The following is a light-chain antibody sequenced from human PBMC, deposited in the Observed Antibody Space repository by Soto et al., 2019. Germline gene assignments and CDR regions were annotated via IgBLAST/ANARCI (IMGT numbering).Light chain of an antibody. Sequence: DIQMTQSPSTLSASVGARVTITCRASQTISNWLAWYQQKPGKAPKLLIYDASSLDSRVPSRFSGSGSGTEFTLTISSLQTDDFATYYCQQYNSYPYTFGQGTKVEIK. J-gene: IGKJ2*01. CDR3: QQYNSYPYT. CDR1: QTISNW. V-gene: IGKV1-5*01. CDR2: DAS.